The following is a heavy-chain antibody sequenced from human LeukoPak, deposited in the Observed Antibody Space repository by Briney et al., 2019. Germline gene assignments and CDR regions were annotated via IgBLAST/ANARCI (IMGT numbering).Heavy chain of an antibody. CDR3: ARDHIVVVVAAYFDY. D-gene: IGHD2-15*01. CDR2: ISSRSNYA. CDR1: GFTFSTYS. Sequence: GGSLRLSCAASGFTFSTYSMNWVRQAPGKGLEWVSSISSRSNYAYYANSVKGRFTISRDNAKNSLYLQMNSLRAEDAAVYYCARDHIVVVVAAYFDYWGQGTLVTVSS. V-gene: IGHV3-21*01. J-gene: IGHJ4*02.